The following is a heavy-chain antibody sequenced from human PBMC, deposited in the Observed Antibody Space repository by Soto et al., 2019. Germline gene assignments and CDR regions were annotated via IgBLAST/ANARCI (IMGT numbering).Heavy chain of an antibody. CDR3: VKEGRGSSTSCSRCYGLDV. V-gene: IGHV3-30-3*01. Sequence: GGSLRLSCAASGFTFSNYAIHWVRQAPGKGLEWVAVISSHGINKYYTASVKGRFTISRDNSKNTLYLEMFSLRAEDTAVYYCVKEGRGSSTSCSRCYGLDVWGQGTTVTVSS. J-gene: IGHJ6*02. CDR1: GFTFSNYA. D-gene: IGHD2-2*01. CDR2: ISSHGINK.